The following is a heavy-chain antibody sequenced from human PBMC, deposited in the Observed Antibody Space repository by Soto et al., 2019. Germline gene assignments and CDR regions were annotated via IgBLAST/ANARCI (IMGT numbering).Heavy chain of an antibody. D-gene: IGHD4-17*01. CDR2: ITGSGGST. J-gene: IGHJ4*02. CDR1: GFTFSTYP. V-gene: IGHV3-23*01. Sequence: GGSLRLSCAASGFTFSTYPMIWVRQAPGKGLEWVSVITGSGGSTYYAESVKGRFTISRDTSKNTLFLQMNSLRAEDTAVYYCAKDRYGDYGGIDYWGQGTMVTVSS. CDR3: AKDRYGDYGGIDY.